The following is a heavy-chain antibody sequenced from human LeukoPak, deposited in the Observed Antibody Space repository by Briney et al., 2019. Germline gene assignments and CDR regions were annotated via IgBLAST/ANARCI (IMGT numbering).Heavy chain of an antibody. J-gene: IGHJ4*02. Sequence: PGGSLRLSCAASGFTFSSYEMNWVRQVPGKGLEWVSYISSSGSTIYYADSVKGRFTISRDNAKNSLYLQMNSLRAEDTAVYYCARDQAVTAPTFDSWGQGTLVTVSS. CDR3: ARDQAVTAPTFDS. CDR2: ISSSGSTI. V-gene: IGHV3-48*03. D-gene: IGHD2-21*02. CDR1: GFTFSSYE.